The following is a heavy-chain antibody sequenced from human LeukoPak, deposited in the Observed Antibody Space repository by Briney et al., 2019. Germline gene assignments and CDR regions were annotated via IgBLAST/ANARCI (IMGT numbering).Heavy chain of an antibody. CDR1: GFTVSRYY. D-gene: IGHD6-19*01. V-gene: IGHV3-53*03. CDR2: TYSGGTT. J-gene: IGHJ4*02. CDR3: ARGVNSGWYD. Sequence: GGSLTLSCSASGFTVSRYYLGWIRQPPGKGLEWVSITYSGGTTYYGASVKGRVTISRDNSKNTLYLQMNSLRAADTAVYYCARGVNSGWYDCGRGKLATVSS.